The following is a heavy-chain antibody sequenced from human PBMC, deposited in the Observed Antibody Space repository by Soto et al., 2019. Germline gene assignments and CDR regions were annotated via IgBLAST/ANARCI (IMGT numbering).Heavy chain of an antibody. D-gene: IGHD3-16*02. CDR3: ATDYQAY. Sequence: PGGSLRLSCAASGFTFSNYWMSWVRQAPGKGLEWVANIKQDGSVKSYVDSVKGRFTISRDNAKNSLYLRMNSLRAEDTAVYYCATDYQAYWGQGTLVTVSS. CDR1: GFTFSNYW. J-gene: IGHJ4*02. CDR2: IKQDGSVK. V-gene: IGHV3-7*01.